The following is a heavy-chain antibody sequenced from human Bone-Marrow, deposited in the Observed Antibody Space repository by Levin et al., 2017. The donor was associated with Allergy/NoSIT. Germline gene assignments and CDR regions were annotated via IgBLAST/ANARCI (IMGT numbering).Heavy chain of an antibody. CDR1: GFTFDDYS. J-gene: IGHJ6*02. D-gene: IGHD3-10*01. Sequence: GESLKISCAASGFTFDDYSMHWVRQAPGKGLEWVSLITWNGGRTYYADSVQGRFTISRDSSKNSLYLQMNSLRSEDTALYYCARGPGFGELYYFYHGLDVWGQGTTVTVSS. V-gene: IGHV3-43*01. CDR2: ITWNGGRT. CDR3: ARGPGFGELYYFYHGLDV.